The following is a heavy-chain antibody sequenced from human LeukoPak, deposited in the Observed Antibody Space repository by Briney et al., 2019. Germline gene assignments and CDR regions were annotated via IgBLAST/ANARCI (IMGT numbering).Heavy chain of an antibody. V-gene: IGHV4-61*09. Sequence: SETLSLTCSVSGGSINGGSYYWSWIRQPTGKPLEWIGHIFTTGSTSYNPSLRTRVTISEDSSKDQFSLNLKSVTAADTAVYYCARLWADSSGLYFFEYWGQGTPVTVSS. D-gene: IGHD3-22*01. CDR2: IFTTGST. CDR1: GGSINGGSYY. J-gene: IGHJ4*02. CDR3: ARLWADSSGLYFFEY.